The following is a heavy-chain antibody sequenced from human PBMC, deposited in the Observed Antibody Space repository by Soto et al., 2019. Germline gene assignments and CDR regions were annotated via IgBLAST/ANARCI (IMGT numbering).Heavy chain of an antibody. V-gene: IGHV4-59*08. D-gene: IGHD3-10*01. Sequence: SETLSVTCTVSGGSISSYYWTWIRQPPGKGLEWIGFMYNSGSTHYNPSLKSRVTISLDTSKNQFSLNLRSVTAADTAVYYCASMGYHYGSGSYPLDYWGQGTLVTVSS. J-gene: IGHJ4*02. CDR2: MYNSGST. CDR3: ASMGYHYGSGSYPLDY. CDR1: GGSISSYY.